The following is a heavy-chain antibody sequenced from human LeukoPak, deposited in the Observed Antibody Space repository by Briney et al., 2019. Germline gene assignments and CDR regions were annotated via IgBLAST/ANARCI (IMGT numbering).Heavy chain of an antibody. V-gene: IGHV3-66*01. J-gene: IGHJ4*02. CDR3: ARDQRDGYNLYSDY. CDR2: IYSGGST. Sequence: GGSLRLSCAASGFTVSSNYMSWVRQAPGKGLEWVSVIYSGGSTYYADSVKDRFTISRDNSKNTLYLQMNSLRAEDTAVYYCARDQRDGYNLYSDYWGQGTLVTVSS. D-gene: IGHD5-24*01. CDR1: GFTVSSNY.